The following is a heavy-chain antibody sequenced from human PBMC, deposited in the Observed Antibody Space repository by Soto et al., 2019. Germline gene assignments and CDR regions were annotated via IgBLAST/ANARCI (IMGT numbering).Heavy chain of an antibody. V-gene: IGHV3-7*01. CDR1: GFTFSNYW. CDR3: EKEIGAAP. CDR2: INKDGSQT. Sequence: EVQLVESGGALVQPGGSLRLTCATSGFTFSNYWMTWVRQAPGKGLEWVANINKDGSQTSFVDSVKGRFTIFRDNAKSSLYLQMNSLRGEDTAKDYCEKEIGAAPWGQGTLVNVSS. J-gene: IGHJ4*02. D-gene: IGHD6-25*01.